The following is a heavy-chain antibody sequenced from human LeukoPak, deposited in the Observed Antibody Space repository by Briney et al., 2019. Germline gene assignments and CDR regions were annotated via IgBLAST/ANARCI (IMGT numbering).Heavy chain of an antibody. V-gene: IGHV3-11*04. D-gene: IGHD4-17*01. Sequence: GGSLRLSCAASGFTFSDYHMSWIRQAPGKGLEWVSYISSSGSTIYYADSVKGRFTISRDNAKNSLYLQMNSLRAEDTAVYYCATEDDYGDYVSWFDPWGQGTLVTVSS. CDR3: ATEDDYGDYVSWFDP. CDR2: ISSSGSTI. CDR1: GFTFSDYH. J-gene: IGHJ5*02.